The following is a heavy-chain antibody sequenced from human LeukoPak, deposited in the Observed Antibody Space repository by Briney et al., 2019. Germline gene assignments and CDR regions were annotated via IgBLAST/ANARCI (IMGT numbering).Heavy chain of an antibody. J-gene: IGHJ2*01. CDR2: VNHRGST. D-gene: IGHD2-21*02. CDR3: AGAVVVTAMGHWYYDL. CDR1: GGSISGSGYY. Sequence: PSETLSLTCTVSGGSISGSGYYWGWIRQPPGKGLAWIGEVNHRGSTNYSPSLKSRVTMSGDASKNQFTLKLTSVTAADTAVYYCAGAVVVTAMGHWYYDLWGRGTLVTVSS. V-gene: IGHV4-39*06.